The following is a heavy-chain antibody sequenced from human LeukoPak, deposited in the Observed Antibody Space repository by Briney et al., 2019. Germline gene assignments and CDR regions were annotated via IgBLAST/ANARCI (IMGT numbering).Heavy chain of an antibody. CDR1: GGTFSSYV. Sequence: ASVRVSCKASGGTFSSYVISWVRQAPGQGLEWMGWMNPNSGNTGYAQKFQGRVTMTRNTSISTAYMELSSLRSEDTAVYYCARDGYKTTNRAFDYWGQGTLVTVSS. CDR2: MNPNSGNT. CDR3: ARDGYKTTNRAFDY. D-gene: IGHD5-24*01. V-gene: IGHV1-8*01. J-gene: IGHJ4*02.